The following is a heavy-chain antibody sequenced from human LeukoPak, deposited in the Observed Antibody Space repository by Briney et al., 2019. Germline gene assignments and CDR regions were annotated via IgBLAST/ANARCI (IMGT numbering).Heavy chain of an antibody. Sequence: PGGSLRLSCAASGFTFSSCSMNWVRQAPGKGLEWLSSISTTSRYIYSADSLEGRFTISRDNAKNSLYLQMNSLRAEDTAVYYCARGADRWNYFDYWGQGTLVTVSS. D-gene: IGHD4-23*01. CDR1: GFTFSSCS. V-gene: IGHV3-21*04. CDR2: ISTTSRYI. J-gene: IGHJ4*02. CDR3: ARGADRWNYFDY.